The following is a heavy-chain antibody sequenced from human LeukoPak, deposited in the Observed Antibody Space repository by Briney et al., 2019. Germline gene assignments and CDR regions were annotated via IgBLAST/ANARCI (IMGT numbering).Heavy chain of an antibody. D-gene: IGHD1-26*01. J-gene: IGHJ4*02. V-gene: IGHV1-2*02. CDR1: GYTFTGCY. CDR3: ARAPPVGATAY. Sequence: ASVKVSCKASGYTFTGCYMHWVRQAPGQGIEWMGWINPNSGGTNYAQKFQGRVTMTRDTSISTAYMELSRLRSDDTAVYYCARAPPVGATAYWGQGTLVTVSS. CDR2: INPNSGGT.